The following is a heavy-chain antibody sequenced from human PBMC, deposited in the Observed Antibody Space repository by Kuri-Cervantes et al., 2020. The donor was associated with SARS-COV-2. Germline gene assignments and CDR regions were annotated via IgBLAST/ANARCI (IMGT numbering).Heavy chain of an antibody. CDR3: ARGLGYSYGRRSPQGDF. Sequence: ESLKISCTVSGGSISSSSYYWGWIRQPPGKGLEWIGSIYYSGSTYYNPSLKSRVTISVDTSKNQFSLKLTSVTAADTAVYFCARGLGYSYGRRSPQGDFWGQGILVTVSS. CDR1: GGSISSSSYY. J-gene: IGHJ4*02. D-gene: IGHD5-18*01. V-gene: IGHV4-39*07. CDR2: IYYSGST.